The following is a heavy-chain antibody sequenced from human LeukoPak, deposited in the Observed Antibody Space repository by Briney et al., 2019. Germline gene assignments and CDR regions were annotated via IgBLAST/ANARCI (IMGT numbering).Heavy chain of an antibody. CDR1: GGSISSSSYY. J-gene: IGHJ5*02. D-gene: IGHD6-13*01. CDR2: IYYSGST. V-gene: IGHV4-39*01. CDR3: ARGMSSSWYWDENNWFDP. Sequence: PSETLSLTCTVSGGSISSSSYYWGWIRQPPGKGLEWIGSIYYSGSTYYNPSLKSRVTISVDTSKNQFSLKLSSVTAADTAVYYCARGMSSSWYWDENNWFDPWGQGTLVTVSS.